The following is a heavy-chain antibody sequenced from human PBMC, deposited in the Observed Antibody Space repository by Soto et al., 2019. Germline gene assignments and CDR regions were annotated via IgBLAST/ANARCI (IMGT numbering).Heavy chain of an antibody. CDR2: IYYSGST. Sequence: SETLSLTCTVSGGSISSSSYYWGWIRQPPGKGLEWIGSIYYSGSTYYNPSLKSRVTISVDTSKNQFSLKLSSVTAADTAVYYCARQSGGWLQLPMWYYYYYGMDVGGQGTTVTVSS. V-gene: IGHV4-39*01. D-gene: IGHD5-12*01. CDR3: ARQSGGWLQLPMWYYYYYGMDV. CDR1: GGSISSSSYY. J-gene: IGHJ6*02.